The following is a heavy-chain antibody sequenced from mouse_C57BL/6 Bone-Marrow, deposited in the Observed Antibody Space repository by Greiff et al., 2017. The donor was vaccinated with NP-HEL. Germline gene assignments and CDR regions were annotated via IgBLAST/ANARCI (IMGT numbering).Heavy chain of an antibody. CDR2: IRNTANGYTT. Sequence: EVQGVESGGGLVQPGGSLSLSCAASGFTFTDYYMSWVRQPPGKALEWLGFIRNTANGYTTEYSASVKGRFTISRDNSQSILYLQMNALRAEDSATYYCARSIYYDYADDPFYAMDYWGQGTSVTVSS. D-gene: IGHD2-4*01. J-gene: IGHJ4*01. V-gene: IGHV7-3*01. CDR1: GFTFTDYY. CDR3: ARSIYYDYADDPFYAMDY.